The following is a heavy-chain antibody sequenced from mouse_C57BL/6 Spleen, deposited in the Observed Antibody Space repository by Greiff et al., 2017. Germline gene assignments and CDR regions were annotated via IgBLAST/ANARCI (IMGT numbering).Heavy chain of an antibody. CDR2: IYPGDGDT. CDR3: AEGDFDY. CDR1: GYAFSSSW. V-gene: IGHV1-82*01. J-gene: IGHJ2*01. Sequence: VQLQQSGPELVKPGASVKISCKASGYAFSSSWMNWVQQRPGKGLEWIGRIYPGDGDTNYNGKFKGKATLTADKSSSTAYMQLSSLTSEDSAVYFCAEGDFDYGGQGTTLTVSS.